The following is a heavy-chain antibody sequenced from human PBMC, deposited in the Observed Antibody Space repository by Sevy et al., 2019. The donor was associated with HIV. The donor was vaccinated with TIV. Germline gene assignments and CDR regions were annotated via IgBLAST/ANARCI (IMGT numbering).Heavy chain of an antibody. CDR3: AKVQTTGYSSSWYGGEFDY. V-gene: IGHV3-23*01. CDR1: GFTFSSYD. Sequence: GGSLRLSCAASGFTFSSYDMSWVRQAPGKGLEWVSGIRGSGGGTYYADSVKGRFTISRDNSKNTLYLQMNSLRAEDTAVYYCAKVQTTGYSSSWYGGEFDYWGQGTLVTVSS. J-gene: IGHJ4*02. D-gene: IGHD6-13*01. CDR2: IRGSGGGT.